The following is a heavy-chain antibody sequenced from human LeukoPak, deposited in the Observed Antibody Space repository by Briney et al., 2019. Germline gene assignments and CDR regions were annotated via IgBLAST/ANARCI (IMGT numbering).Heavy chain of an antibody. CDR1: GYSLTSYW. V-gene: IGHV5-10-1*01. Sequence: GESLKISCKGSGYSLTSYWISWVRQMPGKGLEWMGRIDPSDSYTNYSPSFQGHVTISADKSISTAYLQWSSLKASDTAMYYCARVAATPNWFDPWGQGTLVTVSS. J-gene: IGHJ5*02. D-gene: IGHD2-15*01. CDR2: IDPSDSYT. CDR3: ARVAATPNWFDP.